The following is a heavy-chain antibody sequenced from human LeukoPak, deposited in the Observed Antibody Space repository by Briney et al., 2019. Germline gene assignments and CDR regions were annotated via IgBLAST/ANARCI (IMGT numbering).Heavy chain of an antibody. J-gene: IGHJ4*02. CDR1: GFTFSSYW. Sequence: PGGSLRLSCAASGFTFSSYWMHWVRQAPGKGLVWVTRINSDGSSTSYADSVKGRFTISRDNAKNTLYLQMNSLRAEDTAVYYCARSSYSNGEANDYWGQGTLVTVSS. D-gene: IGHD4-11*01. CDR2: INSDGSST. CDR3: ARSSYSNGEANDY. V-gene: IGHV3-74*01.